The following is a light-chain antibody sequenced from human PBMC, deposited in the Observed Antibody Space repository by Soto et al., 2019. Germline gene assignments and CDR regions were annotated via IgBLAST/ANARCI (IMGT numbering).Light chain of an antibody. CDR3: QQYDNLPLN. Sequence: DIQMTQSPSSLSASVGDRVTITCQASQDISNYLNWYQQKPGKAPKLLIYDASNLETGVPSRFSGSGSGTDFTFTISSLQPEDIATYYCQQYDNLPLNCGGGTTVDIK. CDR1: QDISNY. V-gene: IGKV1-33*01. J-gene: IGKJ4*01. CDR2: DAS.